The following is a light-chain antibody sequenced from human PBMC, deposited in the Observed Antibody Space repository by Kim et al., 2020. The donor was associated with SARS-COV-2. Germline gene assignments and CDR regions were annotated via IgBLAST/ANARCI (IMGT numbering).Light chain of an antibody. V-gene: IGLV2-14*01. CDR2: EVT. CDR3: CSFTSSTTLV. J-gene: IGLJ1*01. CDR1: SSDVGGYNY. Sequence: QSALTQPASVSGSPGQSITISCTGSSSDVGGYNYVSWYQQHPGKVPKLLIYEVTSRPSGVSNRFSGSRSGYTASLIISGLQAEDEADYYCCSFTSSTTLVFGPGTKVTVL.